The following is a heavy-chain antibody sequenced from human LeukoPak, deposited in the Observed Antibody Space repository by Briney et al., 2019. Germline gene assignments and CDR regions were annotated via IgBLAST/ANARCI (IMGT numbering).Heavy chain of an antibody. D-gene: IGHD3-16*02. V-gene: IGHV4-34*01. J-gene: IGHJ4*02. CDR2: INHSGST. CDR3: ARGRRVWGSYRPNFDY. CDR1: GGSFSGYY. Sequence: PSETLSLTCAVYGGSFSGYYWSWIRQPPGKGLEWIGGINHSGSTNYNPSLKSRVTISVDTSKNQFSLKLSSVTAADTAVYYCARGRRVWGSYRPNFDYWGQGTLVTVSS.